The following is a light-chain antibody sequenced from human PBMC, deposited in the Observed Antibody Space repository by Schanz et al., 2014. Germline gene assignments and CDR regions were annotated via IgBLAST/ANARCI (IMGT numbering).Light chain of an antibody. CDR2: GAS. J-gene: IGKJ4*01. Sequence: EIVMTQSPATLSVSPGESATLSCRASQSVSSKLAWYQQKPGQAPRLLIYGASTRATGIPARFSGSGSGTEFTLTISRLEPEDFAVYYCQQYGSSPLTFGGGTNVEIK. V-gene: IGKV3-15*01. CDR3: QQYGSSPLT. CDR1: QSVSSK.